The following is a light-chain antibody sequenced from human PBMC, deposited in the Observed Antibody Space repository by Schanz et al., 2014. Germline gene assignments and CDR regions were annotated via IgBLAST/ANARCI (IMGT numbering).Light chain of an antibody. J-gene: IGLJ2*01. Sequence: QSALTQPASVSGSPGQSITISCTGTSSDVGGYNYVSWYQQYPGKAPKLMIYEVNKRPSGVPDRFSGSKSGNTASLTISGLQAEDEADYYCCSYAGSYTVVFGGGTKLTVL. CDR3: CSYAGSYTVV. CDR2: EVN. CDR1: SSDVGGYNY. V-gene: IGLV2-11*01.